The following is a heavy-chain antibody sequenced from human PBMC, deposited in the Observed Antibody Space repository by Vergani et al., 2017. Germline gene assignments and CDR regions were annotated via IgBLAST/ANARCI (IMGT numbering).Heavy chain of an antibody. V-gene: IGHV3-30-3*01. CDR3: ARDSVRRYYGSGSYYKGNHYYYYYGMDV. D-gene: IGHD3-10*01. CDR1: GFALNRHA. CDR2: ISFDGTNE. Sequence: QVQLVESGGGVVQPGTSLRLSCVVSGFALNRHAMYWVRQAPGKGLEWVVGISFDGTNEYYPDLVKGRFTISRDIAKNTLYLQMNSLRAEDTAVYYCARDSVRRYYGSGSYYKGNHYYYYYGMDVWGQGTTVTVSS. J-gene: IGHJ6*02.